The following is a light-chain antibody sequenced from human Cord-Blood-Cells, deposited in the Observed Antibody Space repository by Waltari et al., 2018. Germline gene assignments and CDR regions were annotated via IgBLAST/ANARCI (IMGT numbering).Light chain of an antibody. V-gene: IGLV2-14*01. CDR2: DVS. Sequence: QSALTQPASVSGSPGQSITISCTGTSSDVGGYNYVSWYQQHPGKAPKLMIYDVSKRPSGVSNLFSGSKSCNTASLTISGLQAEDEADYYCSSYTSSSTYVFGTGTKVTVL. CDR1: SSDVGGYNY. J-gene: IGLJ1*01. CDR3: SSYTSSSTYV.